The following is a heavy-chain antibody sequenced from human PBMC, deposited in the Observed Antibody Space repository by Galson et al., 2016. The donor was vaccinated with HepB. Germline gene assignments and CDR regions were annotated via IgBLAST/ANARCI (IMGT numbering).Heavy chain of an antibody. J-gene: IGHJ4*02. CDR3: ARSPRILWFEVDY. Sequence: SLRLSCAVSGFTFSNYWMHWVRQAPGQGLVWAARINTDGTDTHYADSVNGRFTISRDNAKSTVYLQMDSLRCDDTAVYYCARSPRILWFEVDYWGQGILVTVSS. V-gene: IGHV3-74*01. CDR2: INTDGTDT. CDR1: GFTFSNYW. D-gene: IGHD3-10*01.